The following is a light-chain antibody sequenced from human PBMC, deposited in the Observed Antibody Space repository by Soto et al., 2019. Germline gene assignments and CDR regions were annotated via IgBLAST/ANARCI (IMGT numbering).Light chain of an antibody. V-gene: IGLV2-11*01. CDR3: CSYAGRYTYV. CDR2: EVN. J-gene: IGLJ1*01. Sequence: QSALTQPRSVSGSPGQSVTISCTGTSSDIGGHNYVSWYQHHPGEAPRLIIYEVNKRPSGVPDRFSGSKSGNTASLTISGLQAEDEADYYCCSYAGRYTYVFGTETKLTVL. CDR1: SSDIGGHNY.